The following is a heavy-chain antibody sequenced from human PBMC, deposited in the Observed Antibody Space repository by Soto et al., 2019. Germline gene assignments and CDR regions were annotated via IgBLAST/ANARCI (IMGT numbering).Heavy chain of an antibody. Sequence: GGSLRLSCAASGFTFSSYGMHWVRQAPGKGLEWVAVISYDGSNKYYADSVKGRFTISRDNSKNTLYLQMSSLRAEDTAVYYCVKDGSSGWPYFYDMDVWGQGTTV. CDR3: VKDGSSGWPYFYDMDV. J-gene: IGHJ6*02. D-gene: IGHD6-19*01. CDR1: GFTFSSYG. CDR2: ISYDGSNK. V-gene: IGHV3-30*18.